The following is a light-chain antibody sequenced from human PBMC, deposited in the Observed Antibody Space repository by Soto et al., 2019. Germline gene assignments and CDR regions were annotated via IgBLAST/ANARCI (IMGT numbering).Light chain of an antibody. CDR2: AAS. J-gene: IGKJ1*01. Sequence: DIQLTQSPSSLSASVGDRVTITCRASQSIRSYLNWYQQKPGKAPKLLIYAASSLQTGVSSRFSGSGSGTDFTLTISSLQPDDFGSYYCQHMRTFGQGTKVDIK. CDR3: QHMRT. CDR1: QSIRSY. V-gene: IGKV1-39*01.